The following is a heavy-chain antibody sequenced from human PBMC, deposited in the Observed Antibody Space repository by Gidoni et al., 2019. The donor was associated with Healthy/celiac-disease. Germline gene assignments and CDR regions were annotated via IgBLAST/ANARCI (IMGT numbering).Heavy chain of an antibody. J-gene: IGHJ4*02. D-gene: IGHD5-12*01. CDR2: GSNK. Sequence: GSNKYYADSVKGRFTISRDNSKNTLYLQMNSLRAEDTAVYYCARGIEWPTGVDYWGQGTLVTVSS. CDR3: ARGIEWPTGVDY. V-gene: IGHV3-30*01.